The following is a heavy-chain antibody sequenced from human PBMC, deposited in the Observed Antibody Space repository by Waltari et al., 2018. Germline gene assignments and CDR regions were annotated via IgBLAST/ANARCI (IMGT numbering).Heavy chain of an antibody. CDR3: TRDRVGYCSGGTCYSRWFDP. CDR1: GYSRTECA. Sequence: QVQLVQSGAEVKKPGASVKVSCRVSGYSRTECALHWVGQAPGKGLEWLGGFDPEYGEAVYAQEFQGRVTMTEDTSKDTAYMELSSLTYEDTAVYYCTRDRVGYCSGGTCYSRWFDPWGQGTLVTVSS. CDR2: FDPEYGEA. V-gene: IGHV1-24*01. D-gene: IGHD2-15*01. J-gene: IGHJ5*02.